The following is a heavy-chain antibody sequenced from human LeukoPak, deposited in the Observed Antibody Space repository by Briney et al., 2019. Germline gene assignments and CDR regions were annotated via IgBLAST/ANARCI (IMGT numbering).Heavy chain of an antibody. J-gene: IGHJ6*03. D-gene: IGHD2-2*01. CDR3: ARGGRAAPAAILDYYYYYYMDV. CDR1: GFTFSSYA. CDR2: ISGSGGST. V-gene: IGHV3-23*01. Sequence: GGSLRLSCAASGFTFSSYAMSWVRQAPGKGLEWVSAISGSGGSTYYADSVKGRFTISRDNSKNTLYLQMNSLRAEDTAVYYCARGGRAAPAAILDYYYYYYMDVWGKGTTVTVSS.